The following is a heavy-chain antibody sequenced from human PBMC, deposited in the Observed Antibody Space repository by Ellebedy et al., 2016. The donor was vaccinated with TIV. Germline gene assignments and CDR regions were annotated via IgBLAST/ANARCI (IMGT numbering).Heavy chain of an antibody. CDR3: ARHRLRGYYYGMDV. Sequence: SETLSLTXAVSGGSISSSNWWSCVRQPPGKGLEWIGSSYYSGSTYYNPSLKSRVTISVDTSKNQFSLKLSPVTAADTAVYYCARHRLRGYYYGMDVWGQGTTVTVSS. D-gene: IGHD4-17*01. CDR1: GGSISSSNW. CDR2: SYYSGST. V-gene: IGHV4-39*01. J-gene: IGHJ6*02.